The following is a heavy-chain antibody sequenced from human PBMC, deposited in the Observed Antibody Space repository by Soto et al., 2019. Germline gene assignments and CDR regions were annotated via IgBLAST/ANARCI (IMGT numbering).Heavy chain of an antibody. J-gene: IGHJ6*02. D-gene: IGHD3-16*01. CDR1: GYTFSNYA. CDR2: ISSYNSYNGDT. CDR3: ARSELERGEVGYYGMDV. V-gene: IGHV1-18*04. Sequence: QVQLVQSGADLKKPGASVQVSCKTSGYTFSNYAINWVRQAPGQGLEWMGWISSYNSYNGDTKYARMLQDRLTMTIDTATATAYMELRCLRSDDTAVSYCARSELERGEVGYYGMDVWGQGTTVTVSS.